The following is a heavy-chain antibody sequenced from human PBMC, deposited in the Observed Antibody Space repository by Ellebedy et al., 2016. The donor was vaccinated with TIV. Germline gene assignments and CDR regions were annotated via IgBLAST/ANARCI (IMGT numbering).Heavy chain of an antibody. D-gene: IGHD1-14*01. Sequence: ASVKVSCXVSGYTLTELSMHWVRQAPGKGLEWMGGFDPEDGETINAQKFQGRVTMTEDTSTDTAYMELSSLRSEDTAVYYCATLQGSNLNLDYWGQGTLATVSS. CDR2: FDPEDGET. CDR1: GYTLTELS. CDR3: ATLQGSNLNLDY. V-gene: IGHV1-24*01. J-gene: IGHJ4*02.